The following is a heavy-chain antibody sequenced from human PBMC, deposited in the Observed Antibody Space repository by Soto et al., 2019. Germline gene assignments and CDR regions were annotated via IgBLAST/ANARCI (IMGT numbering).Heavy chain of an antibody. CDR1: GFTFSSYA. CDR3: ARVSQSCSGGSCSYYFDY. Sequence: QVQLVESGGGVVQPGRSLRLSCAASGFTFSSYAMHWVRQAPGKGLEWVAVISYDGSNKYYADSVKGRFTISRDNSKNTLYLQMNSLRAEDTAVYYCARVSQSCSGGSCSYYFDYWGQGTLATVSS. V-gene: IGHV3-30-3*01. CDR2: ISYDGSNK. J-gene: IGHJ4*02. D-gene: IGHD2-15*01.